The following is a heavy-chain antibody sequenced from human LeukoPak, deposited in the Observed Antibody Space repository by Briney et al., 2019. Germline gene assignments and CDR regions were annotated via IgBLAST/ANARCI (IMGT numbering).Heavy chain of an antibody. Sequence: GGSLRLSCATSGFPFETNAMSWIRQAPGKGLEWVATIGNTETFYADSVTGRFTISRDNSKNTVNLQMNRLRVEDTAIYYCAKDWIQFNRVFDCFDSWGQGTLVTVSS. D-gene: IGHD5-18*01. V-gene: IGHV3-23*01. CDR2: IGNTET. CDR3: AKDWIQFNRVFDCFDS. CDR1: GFPFETNA. J-gene: IGHJ4*02.